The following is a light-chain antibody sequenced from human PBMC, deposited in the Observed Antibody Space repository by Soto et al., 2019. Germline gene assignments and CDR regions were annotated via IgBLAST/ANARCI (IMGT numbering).Light chain of an antibody. J-gene: IGLJ3*02. V-gene: IGLV2-18*02. CDR2: EVS. Sequence: QSVLTQPPSVSGSPVQSVTISCTGTSSDVGSYNRVSWYQQPPGTAPKLMIYEVSYRPSGVPDRFSGSKSGNTASLTISGLQAEDEADYYCSSYTSSTSWVFGGGTK. CDR3: SSYTSSTSWV. CDR1: SSDVGSYNR.